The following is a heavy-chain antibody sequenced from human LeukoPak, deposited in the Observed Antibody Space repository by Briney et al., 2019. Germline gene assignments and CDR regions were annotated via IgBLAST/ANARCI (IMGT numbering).Heavy chain of an antibody. Sequence: SVKVSCKASGGSFSSYAISWVRQAPGQGLEWMGRIIPILGIANYAQKFQGRVTITADKSTSTAYMELSSLRSEDTAVYYCARSTIDSSGSKCYFDYWGQGTLVTVSS. CDR1: GGSFSSYA. V-gene: IGHV1-69*04. J-gene: IGHJ4*02. CDR3: ARSTIDSSGSKCYFDY. D-gene: IGHD3-22*01. CDR2: IIPILGIA.